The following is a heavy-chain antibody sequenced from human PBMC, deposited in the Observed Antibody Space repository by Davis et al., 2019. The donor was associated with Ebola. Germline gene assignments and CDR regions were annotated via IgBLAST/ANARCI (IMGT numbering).Heavy chain of an antibody. V-gene: IGHV3-7*03. CDR2: IKQDGSEK. Sequence: GESLKISCAASGFTFSSYWMSWVRQAPGKGLEWVANIKQDGSEKYYVDSVKGRFTISRDNAKNSLYLQMNSLRAEDTAVYYCNTGISPPDSLYYFESWGQGTLVTVSS. CDR3: NTGISPPDSLYYFES. D-gene: IGHD2-15*01. CDR1: GFTFSSYW. J-gene: IGHJ4*02.